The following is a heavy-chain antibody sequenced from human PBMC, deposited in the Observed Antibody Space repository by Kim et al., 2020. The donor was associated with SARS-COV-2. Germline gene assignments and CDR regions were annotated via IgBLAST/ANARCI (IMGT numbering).Heavy chain of an antibody. J-gene: IGHJ3*02. Sequence: GGSLRLSCAASGFTFSSYAMSWVRQAPGKGLEWVSAISGSGGSTYYADSVKGRFTISRDNSKNTLYLQMNSLRAEDTAVYYCAKDYYYDSSGYYGGGAFDIWGQGTMVTVSS. D-gene: IGHD3-22*01. CDR1: GFTFSSYA. CDR3: AKDYYYDSSGYYGGGAFDI. CDR2: ISGSGGST. V-gene: IGHV3-23*01.